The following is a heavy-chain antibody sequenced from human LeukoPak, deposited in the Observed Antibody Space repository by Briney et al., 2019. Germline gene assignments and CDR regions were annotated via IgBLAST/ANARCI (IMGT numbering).Heavy chain of an antibody. CDR2: SSGYNGNT. J-gene: IGHJ4*02. CDR3: ARDEETGAADY. V-gene: IGHV1-18*01. CDR1: GYSFISYG. D-gene: IGHD1-26*01. Sequence: EASVKVSCKASGYSFISYGISWVRQAPGQGLEWMGWSSGYNGNTNYAQEFQGRVTMTTDTSTSTAYMELRSLRSDDTAVYYCARDEETGAADYWGQGTLVTVSS.